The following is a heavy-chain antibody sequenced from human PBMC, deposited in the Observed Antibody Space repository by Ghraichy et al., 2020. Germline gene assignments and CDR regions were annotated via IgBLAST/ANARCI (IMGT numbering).Heavy chain of an antibody. J-gene: IGHJ4*02. CDR2: ITYGGSNK. CDR1: GFTFSSYG. D-gene: IGHD3-22*01. CDR3: AQDFDSSGYYPDY. V-gene: IGHV3-30*18. Sequence: GESLNISCAASGFTFSSYGMHWVRQAPGKGLEWLAVITYGGSNKYYADSVKGRFTISRDNSKNTLFLQMNSLRAEDTAVYYCAQDFDSSGYYPDYWGQGTLGTVPS.